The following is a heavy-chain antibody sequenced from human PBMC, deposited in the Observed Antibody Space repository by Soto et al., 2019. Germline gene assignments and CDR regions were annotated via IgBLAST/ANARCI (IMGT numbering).Heavy chain of an antibody. J-gene: IGHJ4*02. CDR2: IIPIFGTA. CDR3: ARVEGITGYCSGGSCYHSPDY. V-gene: IGHV1-69*01. CDR1: GGTFSSYA. Sequence: QVQLVQSGAEVKKPGSSVKVSCKASGGTFSSYAISWVRQAPGQGLEWMGGIIPIFGTANYAQKFQGRVTITADESTSTAYMELSSLRSEDTAVYYCARVEGITGYCSGGSCYHSPDYWGQGTLVTVSS. D-gene: IGHD2-15*01.